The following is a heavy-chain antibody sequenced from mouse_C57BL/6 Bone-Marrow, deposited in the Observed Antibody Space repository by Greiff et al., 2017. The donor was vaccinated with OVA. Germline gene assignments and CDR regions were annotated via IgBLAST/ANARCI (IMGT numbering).Heavy chain of an antibody. CDR2: ISNLAYSI. V-gene: IGHV5-15*01. Sequence: DVMLVESGGGLVQPGGSLKLSCAASGFTFSDYGMAWVRQAPRKGPAWVAFISNLAYSIYYADTVTGRFTISRENAKNTLYLEMSSLRSEDTAMYYGARHETYGSSPWYFDVWGTGTTVTVSS. D-gene: IGHD1-1*01. CDR3: ARHETYGSSPWYFDV. CDR1: GFTFSDYG. J-gene: IGHJ1*03.